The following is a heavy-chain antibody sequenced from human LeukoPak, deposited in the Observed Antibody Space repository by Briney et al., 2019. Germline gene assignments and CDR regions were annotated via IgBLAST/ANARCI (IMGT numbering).Heavy chain of an antibody. V-gene: IGHV4-39*07. CDR2: IYTSGST. Sequence: PSETLSLTCTVSGGSISSGTYYWGWIRQPPGKGLEWIGRIYTSGSTNYNPSLKSRVTMSVDTSENQFSLKLSSVTAADTAVYYCARDNNYYGSGSYHDYWGQGTLVTVSS. CDR1: GGSISSGTYY. J-gene: IGHJ4*02. D-gene: IGHD3-10*01. CDR3: ARDNNYYGSGSYHDY.